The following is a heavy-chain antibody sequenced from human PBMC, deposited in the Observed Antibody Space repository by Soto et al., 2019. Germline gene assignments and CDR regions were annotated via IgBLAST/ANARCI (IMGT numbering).Heavy chain of an antibody. Sequence: QVQMVESGGGVVQPGRSLRISCAASGFTFSKYGMHWVPQAPAKGLEWGAVIWFDGTNKYYADSVKGRFTISRDNSKNAMSREMNSLRAEDTAVYYCARAEFLGQPLAFDPWGQGTLVTVSS. V-gene: IGHV3-33*01. CDR1: GFTFSKYG. CDR3: ARAEFLGQPLAFDP. CDR2: IWFDGTNK. J-gene: IGHJ5*02. D-gene: IGHD7-27*01.